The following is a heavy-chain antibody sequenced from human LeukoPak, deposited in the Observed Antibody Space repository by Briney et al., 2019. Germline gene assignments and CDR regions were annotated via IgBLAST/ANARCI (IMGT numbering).Heavy chain of an antibody. Sequence: GGSLRLSCAASGSTFRSYWMHWVRQAPGKGLEWVSRVIRDGSFTNYADSVKGRFTISRDNAKNTLYLQMSSLRAEDTAMYFCVRDGDDFNFDYWGQGSLVTVSS. CDR1: GSTFRSYW. V-gene: IGHV3-74*01. J-gene: IGHJ4*02. CDR3: VRDGDDFNFDY. CDR2: VIRDGSFT. D-gene: IGHD5-24*01.